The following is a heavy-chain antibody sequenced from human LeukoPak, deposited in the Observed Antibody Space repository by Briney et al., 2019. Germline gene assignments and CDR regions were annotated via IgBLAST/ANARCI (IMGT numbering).Heavy chain of an antibody. J-gene: IGHJ4*02. D-gene: IGHD1-26*01. V-gene: IGHV1-69*10. CDR2: AIPFLGTA. CDR1: GGAFICYV. Sequence: ASVKVSCKASGGAFICYVISWVRQAPGQGLEWMGGAIPFLGTANYAQKFQDRITITAEKSTTTTYMELRSLRSDDTAIYYCAILGTVPYWGQGTQITVSS. CDR3: AILGTVPY.